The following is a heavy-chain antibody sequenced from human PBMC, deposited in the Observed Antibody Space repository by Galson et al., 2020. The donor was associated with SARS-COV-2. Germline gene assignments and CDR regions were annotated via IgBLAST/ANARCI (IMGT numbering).Heavy chain of an antibody. CDR2: IYTSGST. Sequence: SETLSLTCTVSGGSISSGSYYWSWIRQPAGKGLEWIGRIYTSGSTNYNPSLQSRVTISIDTSKNQFSLVLTSVTAAYTAVYFCAYGVVAGATYWGQGILVTVSS. CDR3: AYGVVAGATY. V-gene: IGHV4-61*02. J-gene: IGHJ4*02. CDR1: GGSISSGSYY. D-gene: IGHD6-19*01.